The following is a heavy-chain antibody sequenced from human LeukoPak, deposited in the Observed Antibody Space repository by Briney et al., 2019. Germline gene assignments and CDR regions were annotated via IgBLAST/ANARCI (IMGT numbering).Heavy chain of an antibody. Sequence: PSETLSLTCTVSGGSISSYYWSWIRQPPGKGLEWIGYIYYSGSTNYNPSLKSRVTISVDTSKNQFSLKLSSVTAADTAVYYCARRQRGDGSGSYSPRFDYWGQGTLVTVSS. D-gene: IGHD3-10*01. CDR3: ARRQRGDGSGSYSPRFDY. CDR2: IYYSGST. CDR1: GGSISSYY. J-gene: IGHJ4*02. V-gene: IGHV4-59*08.